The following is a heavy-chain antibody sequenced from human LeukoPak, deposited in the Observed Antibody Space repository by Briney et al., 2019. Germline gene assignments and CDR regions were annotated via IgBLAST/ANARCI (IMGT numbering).Heavy chain of an antibody. D-gene: IGHD6-13*01. J-gene: IGHJ5*02. Sequence: GGSLSLSWAASGFTFSTSWMHWVRQDPEKGLVWVSRINSDGSSPSYADSVRGRFTISRDNAKSTLYLQMNSLRVEDTAVYYCAKAYSSSYYNWFDPWGQGTLVTVSS. CDR2: INSDGSSP. V-gene: IGHV3-74*01. CDR1: GFTFSTSW. CDR3: AKAYSSSYYNWFDP.